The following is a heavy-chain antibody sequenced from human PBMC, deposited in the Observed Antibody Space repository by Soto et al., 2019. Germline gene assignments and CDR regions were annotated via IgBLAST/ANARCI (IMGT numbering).Heavy chain of an antibody. J-gene: IGHJ4*02. D-gene: IGHD1-1*01. V-gene: IGHV1-8*01. CDR3: ARRAETNGWNGFGADKYYFDF. CDR1: GYTFTSYD. CDR2: MNPNTGNS. Sequence: QVQLVQSGAEVRKPGASVKVSCEASGYTFTSYDIYWVRQATGQGLEWMGWMNPNTGNSGYAQKFQGRVTMTSDTSKSTAHMEVSSLRSEDPAVYYCARRAETNGWNGFGADKYYFDFWGQGTLVTVSS.